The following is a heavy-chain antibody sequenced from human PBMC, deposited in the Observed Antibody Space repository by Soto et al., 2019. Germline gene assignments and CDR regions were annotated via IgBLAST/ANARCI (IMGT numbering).Heavy chain of an antibody. CDR2: IWYDGSNK. D-gene: IGHD2-15*01. J-gene: IGHJ4*02. Sequence: GGSLRLSCAASGFTFSSYGMHWVRQAPGKGLEWVAVIWYDGSNKYYADSVKGRFTISRDNSKNTLYLQMNSLRAEDTAVYYCARDPPYCSGGSCYSVGPDYWGQGTLVTVSS. CDR1: GFTFSSYG. CDR3: ARDPPYCSGGSCYSVGPDY. V-gene: IGHV3-33*01.